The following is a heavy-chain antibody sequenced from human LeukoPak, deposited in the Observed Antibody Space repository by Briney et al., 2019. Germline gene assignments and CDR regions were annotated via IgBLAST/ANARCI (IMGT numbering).Heavy chain of an antibody. J-gene: IGHJ4*02. CDR3: ARSIPYGTTWYGRSDY. CDR2: IKPDGTTK. CDR1: GFPFSSYS. V-gene: IGHV3-7*03. Sequence: GGSLRLSCAASGFPFSSYSMTWVRQAPGKGLEWVANIKPDGTTKFYVDSVKGRFTISRDSALNSLYLQMNSLRAEDTAIYYCARSIPYGTTWYGRSDYWGQGTLVTVSS. D-gene: IGHD6-13*01.